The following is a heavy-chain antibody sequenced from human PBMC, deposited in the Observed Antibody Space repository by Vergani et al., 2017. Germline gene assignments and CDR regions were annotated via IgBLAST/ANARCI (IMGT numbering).Heavy chain of an antibody. J-gene: IGHJ4*02. CDR2: IYYSGST. CDR3: ARRTTMVRGVLEIARYYFDC. Sequence: LQLQELGPGLVKPSETPSLICTVPGGSISSSSYYWGWIRQPPGKGLEWIGCIYYSGSTDYNPSLKSRVTISVDTSKNQFSLKLSSVTAADTAVYYCARRTTMVRGVLEIARYYFDCWGQGTLVTVSS. CDR1: GGSISSSSYY. V-gene: IGHV4-39*01. D-gene: IGHD3-10*01.